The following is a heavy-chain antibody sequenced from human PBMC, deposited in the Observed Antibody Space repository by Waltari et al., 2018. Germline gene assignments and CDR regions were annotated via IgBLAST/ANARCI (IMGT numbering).Heavy chain of an antibody. Sequence: QLQLQESGPGLVKPSETLSLTCTVSDGSISSGNYYWGWIRQSPGKGLEWIGSIYYSGSTPHNPSLKSRVTISVDTPKHQFSLKLSSVTAADTAVYYCARSLHIFRAAAGMFDYWGQGSLVIVSS. J-gene: IGHJ4*02. CDR2: IYYSGST. V-gene: IGHV4-39*01. CDR1: DGSISSGNYY. D-gene: IGHD6-13*01. CDR3: ARSLHIFRAAAGMFDY.